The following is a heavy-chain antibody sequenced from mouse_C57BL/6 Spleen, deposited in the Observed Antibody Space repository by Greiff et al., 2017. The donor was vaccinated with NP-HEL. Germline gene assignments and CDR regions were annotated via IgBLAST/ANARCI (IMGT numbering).Heavy chain of an antibody. D-gene: IGHD1-1*01. J-gene: IGHJ4*01. CDR1: GYTFTDYE. V-gene: IGHV1-15*01. CDR3: TRGQVLLRDAMDY. Sequence: QVQLQQSGAELVRPGASVTLSCKASGYTFTDYEMHWVKQTPVHGLEWIGAIDPENGGTAYNQKFKGKAILTADKSSSTAYMELRSLTSEDSAVYYCTRGQVLLRDAMDYWGQGTSVTVSS. CDR2: IDPENGGT.